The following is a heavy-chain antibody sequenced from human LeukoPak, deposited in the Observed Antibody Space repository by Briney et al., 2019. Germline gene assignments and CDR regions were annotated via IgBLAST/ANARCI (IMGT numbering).Heavy chain of an antibody. CDR1: GGSFFGDY. J-gene: IGHJ6*04. CDR3: PRGGRDSGYASRRVHYYYYSIDV. D-gene: IGHD5-12*01. Sequence: LEGLSLTSAVYGGSFFGDYWRWMRHPPRERGEWRGEINHSGSTNYCPYLKKRFTITVDTSKDQFSLKLSSVPAADTAVYYYPRGGRDSGYASRRVHYYYYSIDVWGEGTTVTVPS. V-gene: IGHV4-34*01. CDR2: INHSGST.